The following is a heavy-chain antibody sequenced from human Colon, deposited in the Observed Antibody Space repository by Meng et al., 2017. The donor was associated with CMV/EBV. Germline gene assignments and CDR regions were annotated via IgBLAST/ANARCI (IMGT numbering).Heavy chain of an antibody. CDR3: AREGDDSSGYYFDY. J-gene: IGHJ4*02. Sequence: GEFLKISCAASGFTFSSYSMNWVRQAPGKGLEWVSSISSSSSYIYYADSVKGRFTISRDNAKNSLYLQMNSLRAEDTAVYYCAREGDDSSGYYFDYWGQGTLVTVSS. V-gene: IGHV3-21*01. CDR1: GFTFSSYS. D-gene: IGHD3-22*01. CDR2: ISSSSSYI.